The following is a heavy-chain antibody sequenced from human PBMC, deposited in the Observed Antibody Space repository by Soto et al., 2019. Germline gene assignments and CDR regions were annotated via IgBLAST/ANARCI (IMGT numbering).Heavy chain of an antibody. Sequence: GGSLRLSCAASGFTFISYEMNWVRQAPGKGLEWVSYISSSGSTIYYADSVKGRFTISRDNAKNSLYLQMNSLRAEDTAVYYCARGYCSGGSCYSAWYFDLWGRGTLVTVSS. V-gene: IGHV3-48*03. CDR2: ISSSGSTI. CDR3: ARGYCSGGSCYSAWYFDL. D-gene: IGHD2-15*01. CDR1: GFTFISYE. J-gene: IGHJ2*01.